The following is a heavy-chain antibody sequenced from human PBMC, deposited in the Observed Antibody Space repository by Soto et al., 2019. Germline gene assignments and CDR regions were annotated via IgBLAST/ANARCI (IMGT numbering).Heavy chain of an antibody. D-gene: IGHD1-26*01. J-gene: IGHJ4*02. CDR3: AKRPRALLTFDY. V-gene: IGHV3-23*01. Sequence: PGGSLRLSCAASGFIFSHYVMSWVRQAPGKGLEWVSSISDSGGTSYYADSVKGRFTISRDNSKNALYLQMNSLRAEDTAIYYCAKRPRALLTFDYWGQGTLVTVSS. CDR2: ISDSGGTS. CDR1: GFIFSHYV.